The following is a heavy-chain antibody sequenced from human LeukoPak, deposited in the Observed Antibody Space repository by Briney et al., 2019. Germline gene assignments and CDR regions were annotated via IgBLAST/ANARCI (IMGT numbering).Heavy chain of an antibody. Sequence: GGSLRLSCAASGFTFSSYAMSCVRQAPGKGLEWVSAISGSGGSTYYADSVKGRFTISRDNSKNTLYLQMNSLRAEDTAVYYCAKAWYYYGSGCLSDYWGQGTLVTVSS. CDR3: AKAWYYYGSGCLSDY. CDR1: GFTFSSYA. D-gene: IGHD3-10*01. CDR2: ISGSGGST. V-gene: IGHV3-23*01. J-gene: IGHJ4*02.